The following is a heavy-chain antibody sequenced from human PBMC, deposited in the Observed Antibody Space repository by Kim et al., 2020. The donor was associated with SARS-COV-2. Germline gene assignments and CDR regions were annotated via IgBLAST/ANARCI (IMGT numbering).Heavy chain of an antibody. CDR2: TT. J-gene: IGHJ4*02. Sequence: TTDYAAPVKGRFTISRDDSKNTLYLQMNSLKTEDTAVYYCTTKRLSIFDYWGQGTLVTVSS. CDR3: TTKRLSIFDY. V-gene: IGHV3-15*01. D-gene: IGHD6-6*01.